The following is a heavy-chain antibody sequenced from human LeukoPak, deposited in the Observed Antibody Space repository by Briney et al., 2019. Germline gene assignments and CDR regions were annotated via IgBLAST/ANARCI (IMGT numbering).Heavy chain of an antibody. CDR1: GGSISNYY. CDR2: IFYTGST. Sequence: SETLSLTCTVSGGSISNYYWSWIRQPPGKGLEWIGYIFYTGSTNYNPSLKSRVTISVDTSKNLFSLKLTSVTAADTALYYCARAGYDYGFFNLDYWGQGTLVTVSS. D-gene: IGHD5-18*01. CDR3: ARAGYDYGFFNLDY. V-gene: IGHV4-59*08. J-gene: IGHJ4*02.